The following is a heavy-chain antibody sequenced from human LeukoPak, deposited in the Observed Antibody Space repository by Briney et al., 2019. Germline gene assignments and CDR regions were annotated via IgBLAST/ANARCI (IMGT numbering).Heavy chain of an antibody. Sequence: GASVKVSCKASGYTFTSYDINWVRQATGQGLEWMGWMNPNSGNTGYAQKFQGRVTMTRNTSISTAYMELSSLRSEDTAVYYCARAASRYPRRAGPHMDVWGKGTTVTVSS. V-gene: IGHV1-8*01. CDR2: MNPNSGNT. D-gene: IGHD3-9*01. CDR3: ARAASRYPRRAGPHMDV. CDR1: GYTFTSYD. J-gene: IGHJ6*03.